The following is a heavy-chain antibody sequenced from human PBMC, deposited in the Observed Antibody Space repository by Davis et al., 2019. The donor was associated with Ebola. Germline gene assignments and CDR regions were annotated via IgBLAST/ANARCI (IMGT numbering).Heavy chain of an antibody. CDR3: AKDPHHLVGFYFDY. D-gene: IGHD6-6*01. CDR2: ISFDGSDK. J-gene: IGHJ4*02. V-gene: IGHV3-30*18. CDR1: GFTFSTYG. Sequence: GESLKISCAASGFTFSTYGMHWVRQAPGKGLEWVAFISFDGSDKYYADSLKGRFTISRDNSKNTLYLQMNSLRPADTAVYYCAKDPHHLVGFYFDYWGQGTLVTVSS.